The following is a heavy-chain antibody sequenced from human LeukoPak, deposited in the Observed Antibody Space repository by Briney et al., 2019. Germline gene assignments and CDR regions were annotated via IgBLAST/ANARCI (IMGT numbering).Heavy chain of an antibody. J-gene: IGHJ3*02. CDR3: ARDLITVTKGFDI. CDR2: ISYIGST. D-gene: IGHD4-17*01. CDR1: TDSFSSHY. V-gene: IGHV4-59*11. Sequence: SETLSLTCAVSTDSFSSHYWSWIRQPPGKGLEWIGYISYIGSTNYNPSLKSRVTISIDTSKNQFSLKLKSVTAADTAVYYCARDLITVTKGFDIWGQGTMVSVSS.